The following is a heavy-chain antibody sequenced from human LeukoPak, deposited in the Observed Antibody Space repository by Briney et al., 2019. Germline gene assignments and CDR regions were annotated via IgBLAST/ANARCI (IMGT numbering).Heavy chain of an antibody. CDR1: GGSISSSSYY. Sequence: PSETLSLTCTVSGGSISSSSYYWGWIRQPPGKGLEWIGSIYYSGSTYYNPSLKSRVTISVDTSENQFSLKLSSVTAADTAVYYCARGPMGRDGYNFWGQGTLVTVSS. J-gene: IGHJ4*02. CDR2: IYYSGST. CDR3: ARGPMGRDGYNF. V-gene: IGHV4-39*07. D-gene: IGHD5-24*01.